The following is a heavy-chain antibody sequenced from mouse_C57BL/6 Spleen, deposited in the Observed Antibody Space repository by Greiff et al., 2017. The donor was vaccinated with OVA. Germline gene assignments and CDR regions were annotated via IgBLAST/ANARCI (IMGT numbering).Heavy chain of an antibody. CDR2: IDPSDSET. CDR1: GYTFTSYW. Sequence: QVQLQQPGAELVRPGSSVKLSCKASGYTFTSYWMHWVKQRPIQGLEWIGNIDPSDSETHYNQKFKDKATLTVDKSSSTAYMQLSSLTSEDSAVYYCERSGNIYAMDYWGQGTSVTVSS. D-gene: IGHD2-1*01. CDR3: ERSGNIYAMDY. J-gene: IGHJ4*01. V-gene: IGHV1-52*01.